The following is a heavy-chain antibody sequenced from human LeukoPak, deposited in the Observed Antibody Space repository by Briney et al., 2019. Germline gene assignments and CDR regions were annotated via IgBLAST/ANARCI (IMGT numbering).Heavy chain of an antibody. CDR1: GFTFDDYG. J-gene: IGHJ4*02. D-gene: IGHD1-14*01. V-gene: IGHV3-7*01. CDR3: ARGTNAYPGSDY. Sequence: GGSLRLSCAASGFTFDDYGMSWVRQAPGKGLEWVANIDQDGGEKHFVDSVKGRFTISRDNAKNSVFLEMNSLRAEDTAVYYCARGTNAYPGSDYWGQGTLVTVSS. CDR2: IDQDGGEK.